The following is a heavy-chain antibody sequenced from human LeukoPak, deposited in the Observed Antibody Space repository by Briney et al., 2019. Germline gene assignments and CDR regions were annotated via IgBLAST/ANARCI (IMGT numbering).Heavy chain of an antibody. V-gene: IGHV4-38-2*02. D-gene: IGHD5-12*01. CDR1: GYSISSGYY. J-gene: IGHJ4*02. CDR3: ARGTSTIVATFSY. Sequence: SETLSLTCTVSGYSISSGYYWGWIRQPPGKGLEWIGSIYHSGTTYYNPSLKSRVTISVDTSKNQFSLRLSSVTAADTAVYYCARGTSTIVATFSYWGQETLVTVSS. CDR2: IYHSGTT.